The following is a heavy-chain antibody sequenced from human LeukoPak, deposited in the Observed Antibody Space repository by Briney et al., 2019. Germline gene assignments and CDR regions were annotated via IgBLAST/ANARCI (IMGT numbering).Heavy chain of an antibody. D-gene: IGHD3-10*01. V-gene: IGHV4-59*01. CDR2: TYNSGST. CDR3: VRDRELNY. Sequence: SETLSLTCTVSGGSISIYYWSWLRQPPGKGLEWLGYTYNSGSTLYNPSLKSRVTMSVDTSRNEFSLRLTSVTAADAAVYYCVRDRELNYWGQGTLVTVSS. CDR1: GGSISIYY. J-gene: IGHJ4*02.